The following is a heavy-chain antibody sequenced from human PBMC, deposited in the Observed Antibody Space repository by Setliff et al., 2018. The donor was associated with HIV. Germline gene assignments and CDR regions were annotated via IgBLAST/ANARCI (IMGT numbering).Heavy chain of an antibody. CDR1: GFTFSTYR. V-gene: IGHV3-21*05. J-gene: IGHJ4*02. D-gene: IGHD2-21*02. Sequence: GGSLRLSCAASGFTFSTYRMNWVRQAPGKGLEWVSYISSQSTYTNYADSVRGRFTISRDNAKESLYLQMNSLRAEDTAVYYCARSYCGDVCYSGSLDYWGQGTLVTVSS. CDR3: ARSYCGDVCYSGSLDY. CDR2: ISSQSTYT.